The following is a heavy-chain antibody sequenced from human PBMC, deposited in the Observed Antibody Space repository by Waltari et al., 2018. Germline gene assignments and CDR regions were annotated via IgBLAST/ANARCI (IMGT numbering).Heavy chain of an antibody. V-gene: IGHV4-34*01. D-gene: IGHD3-22*01. J-gene: IGHJ4*02. CDR3: ARGGPRRYYDSSGFFDY. Sequence: VQLQQWGAGLLKPSETLYLTCAVYGGSFSGYSWSWIRQPPGKGLEWIGEINHSGSTNYNPSLKSRVTISVDTSKNQFSLKLSSVTAADTAVYYCARGGPRRYYDSSGFFDYWGQGTLVTVSS. CDR1: GGSFSGYS. CDR2: INHSGST.